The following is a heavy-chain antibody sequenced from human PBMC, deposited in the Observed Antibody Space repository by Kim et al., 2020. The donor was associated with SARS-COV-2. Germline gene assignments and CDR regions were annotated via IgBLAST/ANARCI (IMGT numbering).Heavy chain of an antibody. CDR3: VTYYHVLTTHYWAY. D-gene: IGHD3-9*01. J-gene: IGHJ4*02. CDR1: GLTFSDAW. V-gene: IGHV3-15*01. CDR2: VQPTTDGVTP. Sequence: GGSLRLSCVVSGLTFSDAWMSWVRQAPGKGLEWVGRVQPTTDGVTPNYAAPVQGRFSISRHDSRNTLYLQMTSLNTEDTAIYYCVTYYHVLTTHYWAYWGQGTLVTVSS.